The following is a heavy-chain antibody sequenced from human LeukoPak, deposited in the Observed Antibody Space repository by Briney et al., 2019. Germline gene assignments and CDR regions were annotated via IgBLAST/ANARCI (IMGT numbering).Heavy chain of an antibody. Sequence: SGPTLVNPTQTLTLTCTFSGFSLSTSGVAVGWIRQPPGKALEWLGLIYWDDDKRYSLSLKSALTITKDTSKNQVVLTMTNMDPVDTATYYCAHRRDGYNSLDYWGQGTLVTVSS. V-gene: IGHV2-5*02. D-gene: IGHD5-24*01. CDR2: IYWDDDK. J-gene: IGHJ4*02. CDR1: GFSLSTSGVA. CDR3: AHRRDGYNSLDY.